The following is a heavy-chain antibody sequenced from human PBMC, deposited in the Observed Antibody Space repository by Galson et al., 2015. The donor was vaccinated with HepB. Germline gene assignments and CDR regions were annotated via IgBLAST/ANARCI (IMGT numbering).Heavy chain of an antibody. CDR2: INPSGGST. CDR1: GYTFTSYY. Sequence: SVKVSCKASGYTFTSYYMHWVRQAPGQGLEWMGIINPSGGSTSYAQKFQGRVTMTRDTSTSTVYMELSSLRSEDTAVYYCARDRFSAIMGLDAFDIWGQGTMVTVSS. CDR3: ARDRFSAIMGLDAFDI. V-gene: IGHV1-46*01. D-gene: IGHD2-2*02. J-gene: IGHJ3*02.